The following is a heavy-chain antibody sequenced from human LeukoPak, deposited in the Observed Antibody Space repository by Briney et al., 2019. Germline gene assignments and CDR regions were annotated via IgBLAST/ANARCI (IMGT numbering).Heavy chain of an antibody. CDR1: GFTFSSYE. J-gene: IGHJ4*02. V-gene: IGHV3-48*03. D-gene: IGHD1-26*01. CDR3: ARKFGSYYSDY. CDR2: ISSSGSTI. Sequence: PGGSLRLSCAASGFTFSSYEMNWVRQAPGKGLEWVSYISSSGSTIYYADSVKGRFTISRDNAKNSLYLQMNSLRAEDTAVYYCARKFGSYYSDYWGQGTLVTVSS.